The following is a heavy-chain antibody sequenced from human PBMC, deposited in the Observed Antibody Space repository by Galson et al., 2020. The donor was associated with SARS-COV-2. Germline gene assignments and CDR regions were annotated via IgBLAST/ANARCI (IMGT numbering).Heavy chain of an antibody. CDR2: INHSGST. V-gene: IGHV4-34*01. CDR1: GGSFSGYY. J-gene: IGHJ5*02. CDR3: ARRRWLGHNWFDP. D-gene: IGHD5-12*01. Sequence: SETLSFTCAVYGGSFSGYYWSWIRQPPGKGLEWIGEINHSGSTNYNPSLKSRVTISVDTSKNQFSLKLSSVTAADTAVYYCARRRWLGHNWFDPWGQGTLVTVSS.